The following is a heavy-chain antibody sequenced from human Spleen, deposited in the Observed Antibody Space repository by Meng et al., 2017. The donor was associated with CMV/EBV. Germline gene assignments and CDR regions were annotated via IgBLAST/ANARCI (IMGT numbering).Heavy chain of an antibody. J-gene: IGHJ5*02. V-gene: IGHV5-51*01. CDR2: IYPGTSDA. CDR1: GFPFSDDW. D-gene: IGHD2-21*01. Sequence: KVSCKASGFPFSDDWIGWVRQVPGIGLEWMGIIYPGTSDARYNPSFQRQVNILADMSVTTAYLQWTSLRASDTAVYYCARLWGGFDTWGQGTLVTVSS. CDR3: ARLWGGFDT.